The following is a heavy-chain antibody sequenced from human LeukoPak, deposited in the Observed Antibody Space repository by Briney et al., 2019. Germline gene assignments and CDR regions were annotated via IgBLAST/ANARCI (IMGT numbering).Heavy chain of an antibody. CDR3: AKDGGLWFGELFD. CDR1: GLTVSSNS. CDR2: ISGSGGST. J-gene: IGHJ4*02. D-gene: IGHD3-10*01. Sequence: GGSLRLSCAASGLTVSSNSMSWVRQAPGKGLEWVSAISGSGGSTYYADSVKGRFTISRDNSKNTLYLQMNSLRAEDTAVYYCAKDGGLWFGELFDWGQGTLVTVSS. V-gene: IGHV3-23*01.